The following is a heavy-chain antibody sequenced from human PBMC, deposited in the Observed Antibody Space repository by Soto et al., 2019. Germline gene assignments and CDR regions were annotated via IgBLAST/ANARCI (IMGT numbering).Heavy chain of an antibody. D-gene: IGHD3-22*01. CDR1: GFTFSSYW. V-gene: IGHV3-7*05. J-gene: IGHJ3*02. CDR3: ARDRGYYYDSSGYTREPADAFDI. CDR2: IKQDGSEK. Sequence: GGSLRLSCAASGFTFSSYWMSWVRQAPGKGLEWVANIKQDGSEKYYVDSVKGRFTISRDNAKNSLYLQMNSLRAEDTAVYYCARDRGYYYDSSGYTREPADAFDIWGQGTMVTVSS.